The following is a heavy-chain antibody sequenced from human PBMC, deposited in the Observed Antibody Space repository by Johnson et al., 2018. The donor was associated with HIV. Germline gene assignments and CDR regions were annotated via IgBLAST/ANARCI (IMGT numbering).Heavy chain of an antibody. CDR2: ISFSDSTI. J-gene: IGHJ3*02. D-gene: IGHD2-15*01. CDR3: ARSKDCSGGSCPDGFDI. CDR1: GFIFSDYY. V-gene: IGHV3-11*04. Sequence: VQLVESGGGLVKPGGSLRLSCVASGFIFSDYYMSWIRQAPGKGLEWVSYISFSDSTIYSADSVQGRFTISRDNAKNSLYLQMNSLRAEDTAVYYCARSKDCSGGSCPDGFDIWGQGTMVIVS.